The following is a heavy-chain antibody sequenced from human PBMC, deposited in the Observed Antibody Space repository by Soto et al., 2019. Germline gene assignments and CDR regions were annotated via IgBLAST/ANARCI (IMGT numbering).Heavy chain of an antibody. CDR2: IYPGDSDT. D-gene: IGHD2-15*01. CDR1: GXSXXNYW. J-gene: IGHJ4*02. V-gene: IGHV5-51*03. CDR3: XXTVXXXXXXSLAFDY. Sequence: VQLVQSGAEVKEPGESLKISCKXXGXSXXNYWIGWVXQXPGKGLEWMGIIYPGDSDTRHSPTFQGHVTMSVDKSRSTAYLQWSSLKASDTAMYYCXXTVXXXXXXSLAFDYWGQGTLVTVSS.